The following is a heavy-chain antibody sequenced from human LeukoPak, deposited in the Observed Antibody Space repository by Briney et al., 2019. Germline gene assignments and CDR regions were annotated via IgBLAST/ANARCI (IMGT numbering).Heavy chain of an antibody. CDR2: IYPSDSDS. J-gene: IGHJ6*03. Sequence: GESLKISCKGSGYSFTKYWIGWVRQRPGKGLEWMGIIYPSDSDSRYSPSFQGQVTISADKSISTAYSQWSSLRASDTAMYYCARRSGLAAADYYYYMDVWGKGTTVTVSS. V-gene: IGHV5-51*01. CDR3: ARRSGLAAADYYYYMDV. D-gene: IGHD6-13*01. CDR1: GYSFTKYW.